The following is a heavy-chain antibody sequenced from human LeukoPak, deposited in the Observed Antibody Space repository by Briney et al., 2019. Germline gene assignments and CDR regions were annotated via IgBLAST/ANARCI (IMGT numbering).Heavy chain of an antibody. CDR3: ARDRTVTTFDS. D-gene: IGHD4-17*01. V-gene: IGHV3-7*01. Sequence: GGSLRLSCAASGFTFGSYWMSRVRQAPGKGLEWVANIKQDGSQRYYVDSVKGRFTISRDNAKNSLYLQMISLRVEDTALYYCARDRTVTTFDSWGQGTLVTVSS. CDR1: GFTFGSYW. J-gene: IGHJ4*02. CDR2: IKQDGSQR.